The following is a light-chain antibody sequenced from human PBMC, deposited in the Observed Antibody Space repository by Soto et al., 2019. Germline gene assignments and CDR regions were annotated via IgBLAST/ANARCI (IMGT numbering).Light chain of an antibody. V-gene: IGKV1-5*01. CDR2: AAS. CDR1: QSIGSW. Sequence: DIQMTQSPSTLSASVGDRVTITCRANQSIGSWLAWYQQKPGKPPKLLIYAASSLQSGVPSRFSGSGSGTDCTLPISRLQPEDFESYYCQQLNSSPLTFGGGTKV. J-gene: IGKJ4*01. CDR3: QQLNSSPLT.